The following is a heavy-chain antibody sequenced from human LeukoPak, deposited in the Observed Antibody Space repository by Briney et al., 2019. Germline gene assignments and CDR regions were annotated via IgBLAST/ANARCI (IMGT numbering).Heavy chain of an antibody. CDR3: ARDRWVGATSTFDY. V-gene: IGHV1-2*02. CDR1: GYTFTGYY. CDR2: TNPNSGDT. D-gene: IGHD1-26*01. J-gene: IGHJ4*02. Sequence: ASVKVSCKASGYTFTGYYIHWVRQAPGQGLEWMGWTNPNSGDTKYAQKFQGRVTMTRDTSISTAYMDLSSLRSDDAAVYYCARDRWVGATSTFDYWGQGTLVTVSS.